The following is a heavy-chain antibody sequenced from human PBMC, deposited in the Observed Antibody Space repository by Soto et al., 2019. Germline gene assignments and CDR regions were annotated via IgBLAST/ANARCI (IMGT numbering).Heavy chain of an antibody. CDR3: ARGFGEQLAYYYGMDD. CDR1: GGSISSGGYY. CDR2: IYYSGST. V-gene: IGHV4-31*03. J-gene: IGHJ6*02. Sequence: PSETLSLTCTVSGGSISSGGYYWSWIRQHPGKGLEWIGYIYYSGSTYYNPSLKSRVTISVDTSKNQFSLKLSSVTAADTAVYYCARGFGEQLAYYYGMDDCGQGTTVTVPS. D-gene: IGHD3-10*01.